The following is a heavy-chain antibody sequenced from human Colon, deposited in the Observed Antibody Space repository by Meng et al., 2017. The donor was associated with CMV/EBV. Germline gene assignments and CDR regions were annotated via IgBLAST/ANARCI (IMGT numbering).Heavy chain of an antibody. J-gene: IGHJ4*02. Sequence: GESLKISCAASGFTFSSYAMHWVRQAPGKGLEWVAVISYDGSNKYYAESVKGRFTISRDNSKNTLYLQMNSLRAEDTAVYYCARALQDFWSGYSPSPLDYWGQGTLVTVSS. CDR3: ARALQDFWSGYSPSPLDY. CDR1: GFTFSSYA. D-gene: IGHD3-3*01. V-gene: IGHV3-30*04. CDR2: ISYDGSNK.